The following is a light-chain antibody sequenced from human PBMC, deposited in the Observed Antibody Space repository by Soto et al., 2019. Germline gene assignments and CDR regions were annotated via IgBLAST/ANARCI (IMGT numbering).Light chain of an antibody. Sequence: QAVVTQEPSLIVSPGGTVTLICGSSTGAVTSGHYPHWFQQKPDQAPRTLIYDTSIKHSWTPARFSGSLLGGKAALTLSGAQPADEADYYCLLYYSETVVFGGGTQLTVL. CDR1: TGAVTSGHY. CDR2: DTS. J-gene: IGLJ2*01. V-gene: IGLV7-46*01. CDR3: LLYYSETVV.